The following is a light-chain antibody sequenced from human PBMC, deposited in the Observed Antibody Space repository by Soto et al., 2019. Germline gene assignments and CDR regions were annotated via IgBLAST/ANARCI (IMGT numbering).Light chain of an antibody. V-gene: IGKV1-33*01. Sequence: DIQMTQSPSSLSASVGDRVTITCQASQDISNYLNWYQQKPGKAPKPLIYDASNLETGVPSSFSGSGSGTDFTLPISRLQPEDIATYDGQQYDNPPLTFGQGTRLEIK. CDR1: QDISNY. J-gene: IGKJ5*01. CDR2: DAS. CDR3: QQYDNPPLT.